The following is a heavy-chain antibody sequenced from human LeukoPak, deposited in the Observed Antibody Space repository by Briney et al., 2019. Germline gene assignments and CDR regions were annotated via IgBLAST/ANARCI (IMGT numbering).Heavy chain of an antibody. CDR1: GYTFTSYG. J-gene: IGHJ5*02. CDR2: INPNSGGT. V-gene: IGHV1-2*02. D-gene: IGHD1-26*01. CDR3: ATSGSHGWFDP. Sequence: ASVKVSCKASGYTFTSYGISWVRQAPGQGLEWMGWINPNSGGTNYAQKFQGRVTMTRDTSISTAYMELSRLRSDDTAVYYCATSGSHGWFDPWGQGTLVTVSS.